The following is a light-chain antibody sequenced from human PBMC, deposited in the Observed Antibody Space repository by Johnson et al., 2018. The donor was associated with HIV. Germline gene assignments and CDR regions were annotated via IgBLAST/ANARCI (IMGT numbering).Light chain of an antibody. CDR3: AAWDDSLNGYV. CDR1: SSNIGINT. V-gene: IGLV1-44*01. Sequence: QSVLTQPPSASGTPGQRVTISCSGSSSNIGINTVNWYQQLPGTAPKLLIYRNNLRPSGVPDRFSGSKSGTSASLAISGLQAEDEADYYCAAWDDSLNGYVFGTGTKVTVL. CDR2: RNN. J-gene: IGLJ1*01.